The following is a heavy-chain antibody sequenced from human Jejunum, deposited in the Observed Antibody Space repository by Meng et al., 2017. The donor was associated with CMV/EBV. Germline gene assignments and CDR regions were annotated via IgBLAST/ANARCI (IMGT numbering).Heavy chain of an antibody. CDR2: IYHNGNS. V-gene: IGHV4-38-2*01. CDR1: GDYISSGYY. D-gene: IGHD4-17*01. CDR3: ARHGDLPDFDY. Sequence: QVPPDESRPGLVRPSETLSLTCAVSGDYISSGYYWGWIRQPPGKGLEWIASIYHNGNSHSNPSLKSRLTISVDTSKNQFSLSLISVTAADTGVYYCARHGDLPDFDYWGQGALVTVSS. J-gene: IGHJ4*02.